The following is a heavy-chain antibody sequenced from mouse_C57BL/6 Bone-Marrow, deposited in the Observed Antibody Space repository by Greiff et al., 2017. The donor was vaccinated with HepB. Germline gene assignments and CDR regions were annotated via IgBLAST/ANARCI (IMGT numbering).Heavy chain of an antibody. CDR2: IWRGGST. D-gene: IGHD2-3*01. Sequence: QVQLQQSGPGLVQPSQSLSITCTVSGFSLTSYGVHWVRQSPGKGLEWLGVIWRGGSTDYNAAFMSRLSITKDNSKSQVFFKMNSLQADDTAIYYCAKEHDGYYDYAMDYWGQGTSVTVSS. J-gene: IGHJ4*01. CDR3: AKEHDGYYDYAMDY. V-gene: IGHV2-5*01. CDR1: GFSLTSYG.